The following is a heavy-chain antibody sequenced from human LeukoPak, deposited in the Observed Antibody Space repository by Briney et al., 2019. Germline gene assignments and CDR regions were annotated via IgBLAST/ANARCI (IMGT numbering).Heavy chain of an antibody. D-gene: IGHD5-24*01. CDR3: ARRPRDGYSSREY. CDR2: IWYDGSNK. J-gene: IGHJ4*02. V-gene: IGHV3-33*01. CDR1: GFTFSSYG. Sequence: GGSLRLSCAASGFTFSSYGMHWVRQAPGKGLEWVAVIWYDGSNKYYADSVKGRFTISRDNSKNTLYLQMNSLRTEDTAVYYCARRPRDGYSSREYWGQGTLVTVSS.